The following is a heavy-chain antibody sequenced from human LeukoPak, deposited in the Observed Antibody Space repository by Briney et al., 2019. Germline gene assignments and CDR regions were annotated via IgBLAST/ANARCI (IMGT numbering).Heavy chain of an antibody. CDR3: AKAGSGYDLLYDY. CDR1: GFTFSSYG. V-gene: IGHV3-30*02. Sequence: QPGGSLRLSCAASGFTFSSYGMHWVRQAPGKGLEWVAFIRYDGSNKYYADSVKGRFTISRDNSKNTLYLQMNSLRAEDTAVYYCAKAGSGYDLLYDYWGQGTLVTVSS. D-gene: IGHD5-12*01. J-gene: IGHJ4*02. CDR2: IRYDGSNK.